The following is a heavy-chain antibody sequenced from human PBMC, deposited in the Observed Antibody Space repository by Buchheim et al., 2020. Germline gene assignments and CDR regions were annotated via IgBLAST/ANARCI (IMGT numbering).Heavy chain of an antibody. Sequence: QVQLVESGGGVVQPGGSMRLSCAASGFTFSNYGMNWVRQAPGKGLEWVAVISYDGTSQYYADSVKGRFTFSRDNSKNTLYLQMNSLRAEDTAVYYCVKEERGTSAGAYYFDYWGQGTL. D-gene: IGHD2-2*01. CDR2: ISYDGTSQ. J-gene: IGHJ4*02. V-gene: IGHV3-30*18. CDR1: GFTFSNYG. CDR3: VKEERGTSAGAYYFDY.